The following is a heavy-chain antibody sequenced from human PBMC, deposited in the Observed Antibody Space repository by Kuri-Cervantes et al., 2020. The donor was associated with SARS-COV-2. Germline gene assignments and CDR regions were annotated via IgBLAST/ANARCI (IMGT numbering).Heavy chain of an antibody. CDR1: SGSFSGYY. J-gene: IGHJ6*02. CDR2: INHSGST. CDR3: ARNIVATLWSIPYYYGMDV. V-gene: IGHV4-34*01. Sequence: SETLSLTCAVYSGSFSGYYWSWIRQPPGKGLEWIGEINHSGSTNYNPSLKSRVTISVDASKNQFSLKLSPVTAADTAVYYCARNIVATLWSIPYYYGMDVWGQGTTVTVSS. D-gene: IGHD5-12*01.